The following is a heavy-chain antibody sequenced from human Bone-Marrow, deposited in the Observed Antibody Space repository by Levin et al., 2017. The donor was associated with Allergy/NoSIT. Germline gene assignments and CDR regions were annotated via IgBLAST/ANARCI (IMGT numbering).Heavy chain of an antibody. CDR3: ARGKATQQLAEGVNWFDP. D-gene: IGHD6-13*01. V-gene: IGHV1-69*06. CDR2: IIPMFGTA. CDR1: GDTFSNYE. J-gene: IGHJ5*02. Sequence: ASVKVSCKSSGDTFSNYEITWVRQAPGQGLEWMGGIIPMFGTANYAQKFQGRLTITADTSTRTAYMELSSLTNEDTAIYYCARGKATQQLAEGVNWFDPWGQGTLVTVSS.